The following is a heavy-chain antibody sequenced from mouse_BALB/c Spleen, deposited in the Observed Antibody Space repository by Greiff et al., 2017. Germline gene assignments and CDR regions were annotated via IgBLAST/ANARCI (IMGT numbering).Heavy chain of an antibody. CDR3: AREQGIHYYGSLDY. D-gene: IGHD1-2*01. CDR2: INPSTGYT. J-gene: IGHJ2*01. V-gene: IGHV1-4*01. Sequence: VQLQQSGAELVRPGSSVKISCKASGYTFTSYWMHWVKQRPGQGLEWIGYINPSTGYTEYNQKFKDKATLTADKSSSTAYMQLSSLTSEDSAVYYCAREQGIHYYGSLDYWGQGTTLTVSS. CDR1: GYTFTSYW.